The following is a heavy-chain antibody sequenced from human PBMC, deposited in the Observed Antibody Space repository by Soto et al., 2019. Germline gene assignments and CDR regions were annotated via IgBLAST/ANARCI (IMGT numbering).Heavy chain of an antibody. CDR2: ISYDGSDN. Sequence: QAVGSLRLSCEVSGFTLGSYAMHWVRQAPGKGLEWVSVISYDGSDNYYADSVKGRFTISRDNSKNTLYLHMNSLRPEDTAVYYCARDGTTTTAAGFDHWGQGTLVTVSS. D-gene: IGHD6-13*01. CDR3: ARDGTTTTAAGFDH. J-gene: IGHJ4*02. CDR1: GFTLGSYA. V-gene: IGHV3-30-3*01.